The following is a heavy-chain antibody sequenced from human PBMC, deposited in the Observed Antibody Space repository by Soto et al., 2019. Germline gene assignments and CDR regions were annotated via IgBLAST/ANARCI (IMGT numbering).Heavy chain of an antibody. CDR1: GFTFSSYA. CDR2: ISGSGGST. D-gene: IGHD3-10*01. CDR3: AKAPHFGGDAYFDY. J-gene: IGHJ4*02. V-gene: IGHV3-23*01. Sequence: EVQLLESGGGLVQPGGSLRLSCAASGFTFSSYAMSWVRQAPGKGLEWVSAISGSGGSTYYADSVKGRFTISRDNSKNALYLQMNSMRAEDTAVYYCAKAPHFGGDAYFDYWGQGTLVTVSS.